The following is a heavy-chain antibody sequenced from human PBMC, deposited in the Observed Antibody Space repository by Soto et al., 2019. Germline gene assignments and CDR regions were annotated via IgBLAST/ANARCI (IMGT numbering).Heavy chain of an antibody. J-gene: IGHJ4*02. V-gene: IGHV3-23*01. CDR1: GFSFSSYA. CDR3: AKPPHYYDSSGYDS. D-gene: IGHD3-22*01. Sequence: EVHLLESGGGSVQPGGSLRLSCAASGFSFSSYALSWVRQAPGKGLEWVSAISGSGGSTFYADSVKGRFTISRDNSKNTMYLQMNSLRADDTSLYYWAKPPHYYDSSGYDSWGQGTLVTVSS. CDR2: ISGSGGST.